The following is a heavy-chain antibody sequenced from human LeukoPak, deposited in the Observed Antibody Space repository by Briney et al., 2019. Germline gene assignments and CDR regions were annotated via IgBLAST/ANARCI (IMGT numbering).Heavy chain of an antibody. D-gene: IGHD1-26*01. J-gene: IGHJ4*02. Sequence: GASVKVSCKVSGYTLTELSMHWVRQAPGKGLEWMGGFDPEDGETIYAQKFQGRVTMTRDTSISTAYMELSRLRSDDTAVYYCARSTTAYYFDYWGQGTLVTVSS. CDR3: ARSTTAYYFDY. CDR2: FDPEDGET. CDR1: GYTLTELS. V-gene: IGHV1-24*01.